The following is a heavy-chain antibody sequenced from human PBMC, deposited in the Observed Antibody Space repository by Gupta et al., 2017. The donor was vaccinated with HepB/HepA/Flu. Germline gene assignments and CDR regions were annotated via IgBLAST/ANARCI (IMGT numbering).Heavy chain of an antibody. CDR1: GYTFTSYD. J-gene: IGHJ6*03. Sequence: QVQLVQSGAEVKKPGASVKVSCKASGYTFTSYDINWVRQATGQGLEWMGWMNPNSGNTGYAQKFQGRVTITRNTSISTAYMELSSLRSEDTAVYYCARACRGRVVPANYYYYYMDVWGKGTTVTVSS. V-gene: IGHV1-8*03. CDR3: ARACRGRVVPANYYYYYMDV. CDR2: MNPNSGNT. D-gene: IGHD2-2*01.